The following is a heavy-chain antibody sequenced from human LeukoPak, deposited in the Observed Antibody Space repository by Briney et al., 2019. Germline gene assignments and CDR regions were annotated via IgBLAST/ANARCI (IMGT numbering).Heavy chain of an antibody. V-gene: IGHV4-59*01. D-gene: IGHD4-17*01. J-gene: IGHJ1*01. Sequence: SETLTLTCTVSRGSISTYYLSWIRQPPGQGLEWMGYIYYTGTTNYSPCLKSRVAISVDPSKNQFSLKLTSVTAADTAVYYCGRGENGDYEIDSWGQGTLVTVS. CDR1: RGSISTYY. CDR2: IYYTGTT. CDR3: GRGENGDYEIDS.